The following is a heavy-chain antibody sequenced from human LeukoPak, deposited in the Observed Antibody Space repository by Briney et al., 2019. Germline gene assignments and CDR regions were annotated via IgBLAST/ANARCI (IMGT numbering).Heavy chain of an antibody. V-gene: IGHV4-59*01. Sequence: SETLSLTCTVSGGSISSYYWSWIRQPPGKGLEWIGYIYYSGSTNYNPSLKSRVTISVDTSKNQFSLKLSSVTAADTAAYYCARAPPGYSYGPFDYWGQGTLVTVSS. D-gene: IGHD5-18*01. J-gene: IGHJ4*02. CDR1: GGSISSYY. CDR2: IYYSGST. CDR3: ARAPPGYSYGPFDY.